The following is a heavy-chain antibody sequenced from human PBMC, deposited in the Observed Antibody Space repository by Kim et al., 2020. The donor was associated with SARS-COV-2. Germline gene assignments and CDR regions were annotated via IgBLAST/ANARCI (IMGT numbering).Heavy chain of an antibody. Sequence: YSPSFQGQVTISADKSISPAYLQWSSLKASTTAMYYCARQVGATTRKFDYWGQGTLVTVSS. J-gene: IGHJ4*02. V-gene: IGHV5-51*01. CDR3: ARQVGATTRKFDY. D-gene: IGHD1-26*01.